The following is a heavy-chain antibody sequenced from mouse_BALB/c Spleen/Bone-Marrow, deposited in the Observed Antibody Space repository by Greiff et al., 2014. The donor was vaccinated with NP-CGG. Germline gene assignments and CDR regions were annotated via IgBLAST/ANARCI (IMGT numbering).Heavy chain of an antibody. Sequence: LQQSATELVKPGASVKMSCKTSGYTFTSYNMHWVKQTPGQGLEWIGSIYPGNGDSSYNQKFKGKATLSTDKSSSTTYMQVSSLTAEDSAVYYCAREGRSLFDSWGQGTTLTVSS. CDR3: AREGRSLFDS. CDR2: IYPGNGDS. V-gene: IGHV1-12*01. J-gene: IGHJ2*01. CDR1: GYTFTSYN.